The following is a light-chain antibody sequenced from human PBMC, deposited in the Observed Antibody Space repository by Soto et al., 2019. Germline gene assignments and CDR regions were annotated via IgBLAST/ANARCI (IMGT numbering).Light chain of an antibody. Sequence: DIQMTQSPSSLSASVGDRATITCRAGQRISSYLNWYQQKPGKAPKLLIYAASNLQSGVPSRFTGSGSGTDFTLTISSLQPEDFATYYCQQSFRTPLTFGGGTKVDIK. CDR1: QRISSY. V-gene: IGKV1-39*01. CDR2: AAS. J-gene: IGKJ4*01. CDR3: QQSFRTPLT.